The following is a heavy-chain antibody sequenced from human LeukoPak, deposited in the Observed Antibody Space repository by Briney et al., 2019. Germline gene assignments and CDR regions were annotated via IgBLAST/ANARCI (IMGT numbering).Heavy chain of an antibody. CDR1: GYTFTSYG. CDR3: ARGKRLRRTVYYYYYMDV. J-gene: IGHJ6*03. CDR2: MNPNSGNT. Sequence: ASVKVSCKASGYTFTSYGISWVRQAPGQGLEWMGWMNPNSGNTGYAQKFQGRVTMTRNTSISTAYMELSSLRSEDTAVYYRARGKRLRRTVYYYYYMDVWGKGTTVTVSS. D-gene: IGHD5-12*01. V-gene: IGHV1-8*02.